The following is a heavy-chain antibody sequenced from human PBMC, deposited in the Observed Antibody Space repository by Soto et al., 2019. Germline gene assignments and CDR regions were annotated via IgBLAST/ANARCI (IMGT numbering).Heavy chain of an antibody. Sequence: ASVKVSCKASGYTFTSYYINWVRQATGQGLEWMGWMNPNSGNTGYAQKFQGRVTMTRNTSISTAYMELSSLRSEDTAVYYCARGPYYDFWSGYYFGYYYYYMDVWGKGTTVTVSS. CDR2: MNPNSGNT. CDR3: ARGPYYDFWSGYYFGYYYYYMDV. CDR1: GYTFTSYY. D-gene: IGHD3-3*01. J-gene: IGHJ6*03. V-gene: IGHV1-8*01.